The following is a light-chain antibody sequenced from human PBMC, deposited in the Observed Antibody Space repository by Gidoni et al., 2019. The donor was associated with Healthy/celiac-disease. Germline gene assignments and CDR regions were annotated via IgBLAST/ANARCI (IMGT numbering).Light chain of an antibody. Sequence: VTHQSRLSMPLTPGEPASISCRSRQCLLHSNGYNYLDWYLQKPGQSPQLLIYLGSNRASGVPDRFSGSGSGTDFTLKISRVEAEDVGVYYCMQALQTPQVTFGQGTRLEIK. CDR2: LGS. J-gene: IGKJ5*01. CDR1: QCLLHSNGYNY. CDR3: MQALQTPQVT. V-gene: IGKV2-28*01.